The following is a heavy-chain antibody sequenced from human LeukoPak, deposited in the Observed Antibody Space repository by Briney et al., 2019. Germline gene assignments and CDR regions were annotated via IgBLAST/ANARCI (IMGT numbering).Heavy chain of an antibody. D-gene: IGHD4-23*01. Sequence: GASVKVSCKASGYNFRDQEINWVRQASGQGLEWVGWIHPNSGKTGYAQKFQGRVSMTRTTSISTTYMELTSLTSEDTAVYYCARGRYGGNRFFDNWGQGTQLSVSS. CDR2: IHPNSGKT. V-gene: IGHV1-8*01. CDR3: ARGRYGGNRFFDN. J-gene: IGHJ4*02. CDR1: GYNFRDQE.